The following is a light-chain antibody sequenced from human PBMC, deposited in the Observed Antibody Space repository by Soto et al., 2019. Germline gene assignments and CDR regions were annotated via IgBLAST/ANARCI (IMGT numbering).Light chain of an antibody. CDR1: QSVSSN. J-gene: IGKJ1*01. Sequence: EIVMTQSPATLSVSPGERATLSCRASQSVSSNLAWYQQKPGQAPRLLIYGASTRATGIPARFSGSRSGTEFTLTISSLQSEDFAVYYCQQYNYWPQGFGQGTKVEIK. V-gene: IGKV3-15*01. CDR3: QQYNYWPQG. CDR2: GAS.